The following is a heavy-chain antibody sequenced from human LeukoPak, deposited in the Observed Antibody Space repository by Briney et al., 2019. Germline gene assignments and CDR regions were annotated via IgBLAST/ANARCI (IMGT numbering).Heavy chain of an antibody. CDR1: GYTFTSYG. J-gene: IGHJ4*02. V-gene: IGHV1-18*01. D-gene: IGHD5-12*01. CDR2: ISAYNGST. CDR3: ARDGSLEWLRGSYFDY. Sequence: GASVKVSCKASGYTFTSYGISWVRQAPGQGLEWMGWISAYNGSTNYAQKLQGRVTMTRDTSTSTVYMELSSLRSEDTAVYYCARDGSLEWLRGSYFDYWGQGTLVTVSS.